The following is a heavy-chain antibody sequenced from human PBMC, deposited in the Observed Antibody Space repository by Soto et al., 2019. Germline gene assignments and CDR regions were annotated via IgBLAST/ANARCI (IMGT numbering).Heavy chain of an antibody. CDR3: AKDGVLRFLEWLFPSYGMDV. V-gene: IGHV3-30*18. J-gene: IGHJ6*02. D-gene: IGHD3-3*01. CDR1: GFTFSSYG. CDR2: ISYDGSNK. Sequence: GGSLRLSCAASGFTFSSYGMHWVRQAPGKGLEWVAVISYDGSNKYYADSVRGRFTISRDNSKNTLYLQMNSLRAEDTAVYYCAKDGVLRFLEWLFPSYGMDVWGQGTTVTVPS.